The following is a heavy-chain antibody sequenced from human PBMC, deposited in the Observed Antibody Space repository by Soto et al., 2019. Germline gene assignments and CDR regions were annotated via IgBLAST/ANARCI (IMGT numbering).Heavy chain of an antibody. J-gene: IGHJ6*03. Sequence: EVHLVESGGGWVQPGGSLRLSCTASGFTFGNYWMTWVRQAPGKGLEWVANIKQDRSEKYYVDSVKGRFTISRDNAKNSLYRQMNTLRAEDTAVYYCARERYCSGDWCNSGSSSPVYYMDVWGKGTTVTVSS. CDR2: IKQDRSEK. D-gene: IGHD2-15*01. CDR3: ARERYCSGDWCNSGSSSPVYYMDV. CDR1: GFTFGNYW. V-gene: IGHV3-7*01.